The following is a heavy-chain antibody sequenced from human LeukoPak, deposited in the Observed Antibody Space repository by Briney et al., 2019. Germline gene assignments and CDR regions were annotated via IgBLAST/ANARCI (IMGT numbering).Heavy chain of an antibody. CDR3: ARGTGSYYWGHAFDS. D-gene: IGHD1-26*01. Sequence: SETLSLTCTVSSGSISSYYWSWIRQPPGKGLEWIGYIYYSGSTNYNPSLKSRVTISVDTSKNQFSLRLSSVTAPDTAVYYCARGTGSYYWGHAFDSWGQGTMVTVSS. J-gene: IGHJ3*02. V-gene: IGHV4-59*01. CDR2: IYYSGST. CDR1: SGSISSYY.